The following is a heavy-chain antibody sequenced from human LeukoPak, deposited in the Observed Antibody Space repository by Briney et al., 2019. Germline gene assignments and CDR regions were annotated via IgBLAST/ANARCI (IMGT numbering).Heavy chain of an antibody. CDR3: AKDSAKKYDDY. CDR2: ISGSGGSS. Sequence: GGSLRLSCAASGFTFSSSAMNWVRQAPGKGLEWVSAISGSGGSSYYADSVKGRFTISRDNSKNTLYLQMNGLRAEDTAVYYCAKDSAKKYDDYWGQGTLVTVSS. J-gene: IGHJ4*02. D-gene: IGHD2/OR15-2a*01. CDR1: GFTFSSSA. V-gene: IGHV3-23*01.